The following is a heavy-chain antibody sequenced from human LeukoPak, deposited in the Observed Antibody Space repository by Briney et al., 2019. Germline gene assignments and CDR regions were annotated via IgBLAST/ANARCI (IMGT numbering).Heavy chain of an antibody. CDR1: GFTFTSYG. CDR2: IWDDGNNK. V-gene: IGHV3-33*01. CDR3: ARDNGEWRLNWFDH. Sequence: PGGSLRLSCAASGFTFTSYGMHWVRQAPGKGLDWVALIWDDGNNKCYADSVKGRFTISRDNSKNTLYLQMNSLRAEDTAVYYCARDNGEWRLNWFDHWGQGTLVTVFS. D-gene: IGHD2-8*01. J-gene: IGHJ5*02.